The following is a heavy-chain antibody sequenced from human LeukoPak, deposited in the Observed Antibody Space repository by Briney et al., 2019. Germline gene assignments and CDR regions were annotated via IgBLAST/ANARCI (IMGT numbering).Heavy chain of an antibody. J-gene: IGHJ4*02. CDR2: IYHSGST. V-gene: IGHV4-4*02. CDR1: GGSISSSNW. CDR3: ARVKKDTAMGDY. D-gene: IGHD5-18*01. Sequence: VKPSETLSLTCTVSGGSISSSNWWSWVRQPPGKGLEWIGEIYHSGSTNYNPSLKSRVTISVDKSNNQFSLRLSSVTAADTAVYYCARVKKDTAMGDYWGQGTLVTVSS.